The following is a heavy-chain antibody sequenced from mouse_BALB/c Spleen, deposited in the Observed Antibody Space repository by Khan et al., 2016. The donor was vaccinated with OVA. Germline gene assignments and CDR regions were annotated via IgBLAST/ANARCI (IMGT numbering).Heavy chain of an antibody. J-gene: IGHJ3*01. CDR3: TRSGYGSFAY. D-gene: IGHD2-2*01. CDR2: INPSSGGT. CDR1: GYTFTSYY. Sequence: QVQLQQSGAELVKPGASVRLSCKASGYTFTSYYLYWVKLRPGQGLEWIGDINPSSGGTNFNEKFKSKATLTVDKSSSTAYIQLNSLTSEDSAVYYCTRSGYGSFAYWGQGTLVTVSA. V-gene: IGHV1S81*02.